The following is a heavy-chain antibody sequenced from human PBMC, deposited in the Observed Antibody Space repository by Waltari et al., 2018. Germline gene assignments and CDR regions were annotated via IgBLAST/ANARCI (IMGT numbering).Heavy chain of an antibody. Sequence: QVQLQQWGAGLLKPSETLSLTCAVYGGSFSGYYWSWNRQPPGKGLEWIGEINHSGSTNYNPALKSRVTISVDTSKNQFSLKLSSVTAADTAVYYCASPHSTDAFDIWGQGTMVTVSS. D-gene: IGHD2-2*01. V-gene: IGHV4-34*01. CDR2: INHSGST. CDR1: GGSFSGYY. CDR3: ASPHSTDAFDI. J-gene: IGHJ3*02.